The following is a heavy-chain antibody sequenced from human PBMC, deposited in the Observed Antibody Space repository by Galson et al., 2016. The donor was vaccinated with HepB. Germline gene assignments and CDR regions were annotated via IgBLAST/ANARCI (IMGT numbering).Heavy chain of an antibody. CDR1: GLSVSSNY. D-gene: IGHD6-13*01. CDR3: ARCEGAAGTRALDY. J-gene: IGHJ4*02. V-gene: IGHV3-66*01. Sequence: SLRLSCAASGLSVSSNYMTWVRQAPGKGLMWVSVIYTSYTYYTDPVKGRFTISRDISKNTLYIQMNTLRAEDTAVYYCARCEGAAGTRALDYWGQGTLVTVSS. CDR2: IYTSYT.